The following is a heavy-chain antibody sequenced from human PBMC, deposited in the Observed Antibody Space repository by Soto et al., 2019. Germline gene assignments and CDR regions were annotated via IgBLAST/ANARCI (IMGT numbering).Heavy chain of an antibody. CDR2: INQSGRT. V-gene: IGHV4-34*01. CDR3: ARAEAYSNYPAR. D-gene: IGHD4-4*01. J-gene: IGHJ4*02. Sequence: PSETLSLTCSVSGVSISTYYWTWIRQPPGKGLEWIGEINQSGRTNYNPSLKSRVTISVDTPKNQFSLRLNSVTAADTAVYYCARAEAYSNYPARWGQGTLVTFSS. CDR1: GVSISTYY.